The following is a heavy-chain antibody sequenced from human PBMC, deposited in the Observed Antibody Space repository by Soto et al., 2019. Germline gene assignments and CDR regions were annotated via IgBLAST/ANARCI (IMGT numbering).Heavy chain of an antibody. J-gene: IGHJ6*03. Sequence: QVQLVQSGAEVKKPGASVKVSCKESGYTFTSYDINWVRQATGQGLEWMGWMKPNSGNTGYAQKVQVRVTMTRNTSLSTAYMELSSLRSEDTAVYYCARLEAGTSYSYYMDVWVKGTTVTVAS. CDR3: ARLEAGTSYSYYMDV. CDR2: MKPNSGNT. V-gene: IGHV1-8*01. D-gene: IGHD6-19*01. CDR1: GYTFTSYD.